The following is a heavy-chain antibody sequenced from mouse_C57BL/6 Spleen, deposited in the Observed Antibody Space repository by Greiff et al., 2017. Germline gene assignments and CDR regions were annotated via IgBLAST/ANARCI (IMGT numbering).Heavy chain of an antibody. V-gene: IGHV1-18*01. CDR2: INPNNGGT. CDR3: ARGDYDRAWFAY. D-gene: IGHD2-4*01. CDR1: GYTFTDYN. J-gene: IGHJ3*01. Sequence: EVQLQQSGPELVKPGASVKIPCKASGYTFTDYNMDWVKQSHGKSLEWIGDINPNNGGTIYNQKFKGKATLTVDKSSSTASMELRSLTSEDTAVYYCARGDYDRAWFAYWGQGTLVTVSA.